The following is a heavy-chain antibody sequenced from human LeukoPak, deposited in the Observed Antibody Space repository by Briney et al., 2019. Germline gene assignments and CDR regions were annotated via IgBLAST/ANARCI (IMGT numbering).Heavy chain of an antibody. J-gene: IGHJ4*02. D-gene: IGHD6-13*01. V-gene: IGHV3-53*01. Sequence: PGGSLRLSCAASGFTFSSNYMSWVRQAPGKGLEWVSVIYSGGSTYYADSVKGRFTISSDNAKNSLYPQMNSLRAEDTAVYYCARYSSSWYDLHYFDYWGQGTLVTVSS. CDR1: GFTFSSNY. CDR2: IYSGGST. CDR3: ARYSSSWYDLHYFDY.